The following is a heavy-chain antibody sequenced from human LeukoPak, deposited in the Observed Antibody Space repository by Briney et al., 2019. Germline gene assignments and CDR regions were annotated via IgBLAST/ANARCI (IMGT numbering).Heavy chain of an antibody. J-gene: IGHJ3*02. CDR2: IKQEGSEK. D-gene: IGHD6-6*01. Sequence: GGSLRLSCAVSGFTFSSYWMSWVRQAPGKGLEWVANIKQEGSEKTYVDSVKGRFTISRDNAQNSLYLQTNSLRAEDTAVYYCARVYSSTSGKNAFDIWGQGTMVTVSS. V-gene: IGHV3-7*03. CDR3: ARVYSSTSGKNAFDI. CDR1: GFTFSSYW.